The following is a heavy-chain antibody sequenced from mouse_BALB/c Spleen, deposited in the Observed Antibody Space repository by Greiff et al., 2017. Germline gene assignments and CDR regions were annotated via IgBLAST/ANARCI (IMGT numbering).Heavy chain of an antibody. CDR3: ARGLGLDY. V-gene: IGHV5-17*02. CDR2: ISSGSSTI. Sequence: EVKLMESGGGLVQPGGSRKLSCAASGFTFSSFGMHWVRQAPEKGLEWVAYISSGSSTIYYADTVKGRFTISRDNPKNTLFLQMTSLRSEDTAMYYCARGLGLDYWGQGTTLTVSS. CDR1: GFTFSSFG. D-gene: IGHD4-1*01. J-gene: IGHJ2*01.